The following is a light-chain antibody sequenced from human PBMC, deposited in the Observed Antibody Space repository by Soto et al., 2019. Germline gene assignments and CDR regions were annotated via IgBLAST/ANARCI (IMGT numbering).Light chain of an antibody. Sequence: IQLTQSPSFLSSFVGDTVTITRRASQAMSTYLAWYQQKPGKVPKLLIRSASTLHSGIPPRFSGGGSGTDFTLTISTLQPDDFGIYYCQQLNGYQLTFGGGTNVEIK. CDR2: SAS. J-gene: IGKJ4*01. CDR3: QQLNGYQLT. V-gene: IGKV1-9*01. CDR1: QAMSTY.